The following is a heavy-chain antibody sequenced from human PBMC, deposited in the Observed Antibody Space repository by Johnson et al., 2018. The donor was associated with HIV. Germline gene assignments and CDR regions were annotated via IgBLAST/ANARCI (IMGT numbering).Heavy chain of an antibody. D-gene: IGHD3-22*01. CDR1: GFTFSSYG. J-gene: IGHJ3*02. CDR3: ARDGVYSSPHAAFDI. Sequence: QVQLVESGGGVVQPGRSLRLSCAASGFTFSSYGMHWVRQAPGKGLEWVAVIWYDGSNKYYADSVKGRFTISRDNSKNTLYLQMNSLRAEDTAGYYCARDGVYSSPHAAFDIWGEGTMVIVSS. CDR2: IWYDGSNK. V-gene: IGHV3-33*01.